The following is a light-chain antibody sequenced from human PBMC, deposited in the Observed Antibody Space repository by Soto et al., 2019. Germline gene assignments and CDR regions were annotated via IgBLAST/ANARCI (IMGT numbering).Light chain of an antibody. V-gene: IGKV1-5*01. CDR1: QSISSW. CDR2: DAS. CDR3: HQYHNFPIT. J-gene: IGKJ5*01. Sequence: DIQMTQSPSTLSASVGDRVTITCRASQSISSWLAWYQQKLGRAPRLLIYDASSLESGVPSRFSGSGYGTEFTLTISSLQPDDFATYYCHQYHNFPITFGQGTRLEIQ.